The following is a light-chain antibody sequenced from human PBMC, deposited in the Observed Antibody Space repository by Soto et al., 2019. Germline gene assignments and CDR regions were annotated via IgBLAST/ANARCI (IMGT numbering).Light chain of an antibody. V-gene: IGLV2-14*01. CDR3: ASYTTSNTWM. CDR2: EVS. Sequence: QSALTQPASVSGSLGQSITISCTGSSSDVGGYNYVSWYQQHPGKAPKLMIYEVSNRPSGVSNRFSGSKSGNTASLTISGLQAEDEADYCCASYTTSNTWMFGGGTKLTVL. J-gene: IGLJ3*02. CDR1: SSDVGGYNY.